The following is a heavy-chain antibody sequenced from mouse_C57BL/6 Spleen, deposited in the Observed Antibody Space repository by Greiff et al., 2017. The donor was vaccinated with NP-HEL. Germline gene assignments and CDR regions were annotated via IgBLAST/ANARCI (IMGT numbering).Heavy chain of an antibody. CDR2: IYPGSGST. CDR1: GYTFTSYW. Sequence: QVQLQQSGAELVKPGASVKMSCKASGYTFTSYWITWVKQRPGQGLEWIGDIYPGSGSTNYNEKFKSKATLTVDTSSSTAYMQLSSLTSEDSAVYYCARSDITTVVAKGDYFDYGGQGTTLTVSS. V-gene: IGHV1-55*01. D-gene: IGHD1-1*01. CDR3: ARSDITTVVAKGDYFDY. J-gene: IGHJ2*01.